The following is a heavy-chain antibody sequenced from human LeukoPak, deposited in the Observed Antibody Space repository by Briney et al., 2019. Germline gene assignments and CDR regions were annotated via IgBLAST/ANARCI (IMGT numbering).Heavy chain of an antibody. Sequence: SETLSLTCAVYGGSFSGYYWSWIRQPPGKGLEWIGEINHSGSTNYNPSLKSRVTISVDTSKNQFSLKLSSVTAADTAVYYCASGGYYYTDVWGKGTTVTVSS. V-gene: IGHV4-34*01. CDR1: GGSFSGYY. CDR3: ASGGYYYTDV. CDR2: INHSGST. J-gene: IGHJ6*03.